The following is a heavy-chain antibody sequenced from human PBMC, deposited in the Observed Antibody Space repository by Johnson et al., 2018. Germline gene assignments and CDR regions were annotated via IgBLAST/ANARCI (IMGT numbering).Heavy chain of an antibody. Sequence: VQLVESGGGLVKPGGSLRLSCAASGFTFSHAWLNWVRQAQGKGLEWVGRIKSKTAGGTTDYAAPVKGRFNISRDVSKNTLYLQMNSLKTADTAGYYCTPDSAVVTAPPDYYHYRDVWGKGTTGTVSS. CDR1: GFTFSHAW. J-gene: IGHJ6*03. CDR2: IKSKTAGGTT. D-gene: IGHD2-21*02. CDR3: TPDSAVVTAPPDYYHYRDV. V-gene: IGHV3-15*07.